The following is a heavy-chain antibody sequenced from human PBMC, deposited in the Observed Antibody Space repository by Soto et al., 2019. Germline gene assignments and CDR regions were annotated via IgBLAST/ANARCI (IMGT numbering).Heavy chain of an antibody. CDR2: INPSGGST. Sequence: ASVKVSCKASGYNFTSYYMHWLRQAPGQGLEWMGIINPSGGSTSYAQKFQGRVTMTRDTSTSTVYMELSSLRSEDTAVYYCAREGGSSGYMDYWGQGTLVTVSS. D-gene: IGHD3-22*01. CDR3: AREGGSSGYMDY. V-gene: IGHV1-46*01. CDR1: GYNFTSYY. J-gene: IGHJ4*02.